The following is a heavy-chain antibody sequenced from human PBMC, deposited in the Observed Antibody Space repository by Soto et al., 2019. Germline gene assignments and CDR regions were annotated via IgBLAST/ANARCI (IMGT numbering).Heavy chain of an antibody. Sequence: QVQLVQSGAEVNKPGASVKVYCRSSGYNFTNYGITWVRQAPGQGLEWMGWITAYNGDTVYAHNFQGRVTLTTDTATRAAYLELRRLRSDRVRIYCSRREPEVCALLMKPGGQGSLVTAPS. CDR1: GYNFTNYG. CDR2: ITAYNGDT. J-gene: IGHJ5*02. V-gene: IGHV1-18*03. CDR3: RREPEVCALLMKP. D-gene: IGHD2-8*01.